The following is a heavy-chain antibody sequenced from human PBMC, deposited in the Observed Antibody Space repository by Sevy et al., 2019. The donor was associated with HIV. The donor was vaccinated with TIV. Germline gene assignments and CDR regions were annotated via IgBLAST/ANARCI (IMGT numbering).Heavy chain of an antibody. D-gene: IGHD3-22*01. J-gene: IGHJ3*02. CDR2: IYPGDSDT. V-gene: IGHV5-51*01. CDR1: GYSFTSYW. CDR3: ARHYIYDYDSSGSLTWAFDI. Sequence: GESLKISCKGSGYSFTSYWIGWVRQMPGKGLEWMGIIYPGDSDTRYSPSFQGQVTMSADRSISTAYIQWSSLKASDTTRYYCARHYIYDYDSSGSLTWAFDIWGQGTMVTVSS.